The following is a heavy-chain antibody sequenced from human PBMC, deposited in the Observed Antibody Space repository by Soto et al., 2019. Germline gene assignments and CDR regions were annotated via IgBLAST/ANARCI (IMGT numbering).Heavy chain of an antibody. Sequence: GGSLRLSCAASEFSFSSYAMHWIRQAPGKGLEWVAVISFDGNIIQYADSVKGRFIISRDNSKNTLYLQMNSLRGEDTAVYYCARTFDTITYYFDYWGQGTLVTVSS. CDR2: ISFDGNII. V-gene: IGHV3-30*16. J-gene: IGHJ4*02. D-gene: IGHD3-9*01. CDR1: EFSFSSYA. CDR3: ARTFDTITYYFDY.